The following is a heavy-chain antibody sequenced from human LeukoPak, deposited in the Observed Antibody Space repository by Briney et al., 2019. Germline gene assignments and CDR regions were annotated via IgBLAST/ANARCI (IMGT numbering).Heavy chain of an antibody. D-gene: IGHD3-3*01. CDR2: IKQDGSEK. CDR1: GITFSTYW. V-gene: IGHV3-7*01. J-gene: IGHJ4*02. CDR3: ASFPQEAVFGYYFDY. Sequence: PGGSLRLSCVGSGITFSTYWMSWVRQAPGKGLEWVANIKQDGSEKYYVDSVKGRFTVSRDNAKNSLYLQMNSLRAEDTAVYYCASFPQEAVFGYYFDYWGQGVLVTVSS.